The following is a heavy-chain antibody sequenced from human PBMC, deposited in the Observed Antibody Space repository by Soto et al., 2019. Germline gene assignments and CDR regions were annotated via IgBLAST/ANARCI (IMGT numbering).Heavy chain of an antibody. CDR3: AKAYLGYCSSTSCYGAFDI. J-gene: IGHJ3*02. Sequence: EVQLLESGGGLVQPGGSLRLSCAASGFTFSSYAMSWVRQAPGKGLEWVPAIGGSVGSTYYADSVKGRFTISRDNSKNTLYLQMNSLRAEDTAVYYCAKAYLGYCSSTSCYGAFDIWGQGTMVTVSS. CDR2: IGGSVGST. V-gene: IGHV3-23*01. D-gene: IGHD2-2*01. CDR1: GFTFSSYA.